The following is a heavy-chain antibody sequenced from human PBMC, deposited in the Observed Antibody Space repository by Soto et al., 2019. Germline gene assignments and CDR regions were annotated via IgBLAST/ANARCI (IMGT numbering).Heavy chain of an antibody. CDR1: GFIFHDYA. CDR2: VSWNGGNI. CDR3: AKGPYGSSSGGYFDY. Sequence: EVQLVESGGGLVQPGRSLRLSCAASGFIFHDYAMHWVRQAPGKGLEWVSGVSWNGGNIDYAASVKGRFTIFRDHAKNSRYLQVDSLRPEDTALYYCAKGPYGSSSGGYFDYWGQATLVTVSS. D-gene: IGHD6-6*01. J-gene: IGHJ4*02. V-gene: IGHV3-9*01.